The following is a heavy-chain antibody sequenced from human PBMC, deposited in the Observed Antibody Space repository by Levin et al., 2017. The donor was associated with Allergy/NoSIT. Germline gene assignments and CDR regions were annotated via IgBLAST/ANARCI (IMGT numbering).Heavy chain of an antibody. CDR3: ARDPRGYSSSLGLGWFDP. D-gene: IGHD6-6*01. CDR2: INTNTGNP. J-gene: IGHJ5*02. Sequence: ASVKVSCKASGYTFTSYAMNWVRQAPGQGLEWMGWINTNTGNPTYAQGFTGRFVFSLDTSVSTAYLQISSLKAEDTAVYYCARDPRGYSSSLGLGWFDPWGQGTLVTVSS. CDR1: GYTFTSYA. V-gene: IGHV7-4-1*02.